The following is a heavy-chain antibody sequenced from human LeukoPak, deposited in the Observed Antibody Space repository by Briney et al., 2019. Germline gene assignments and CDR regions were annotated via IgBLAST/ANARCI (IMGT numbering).Heavy chain of an antibody. Sequence: ASVKVSCKASGYTFASYDINWVRQATGQGLEWLGWMNPNSGNTGCAQKFQGRVTMTRNTSISTAYMELSSLRSEDTAVYYCARDYVWGSYRFDAFDIWGQGTMVTVSS. CDR2: MNPNSGNT. J-gene: IGHJ3*02. D-gene: IGHD3-16*02. CDR3: ARDYVWGSYRFDAFDI. CDR1: GYTFASYD. V-gene: IGHV1-8*02.